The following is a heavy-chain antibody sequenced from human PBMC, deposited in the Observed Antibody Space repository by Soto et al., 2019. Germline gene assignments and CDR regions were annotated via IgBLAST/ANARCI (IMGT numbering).Heavy chain of an antibody. V-gene: IGHV5-10-1*01. J-gene: IGHJ4*02. CDR1: GYRFTSYW. D-gene: IGHD5-18*01. CDR2: IDPSDSYT. CDR3: ARRSSGSSWFDY. Sequence: PGESLKISCKGSGYRFTSYWISWVRQMPGKGLEWMGRIDPSDSYTSYSPSFQGHVTISADKSISTAYLQWSSLKASDTAMYYCARRSSGSSWFDYWGQGTLVTVSS.